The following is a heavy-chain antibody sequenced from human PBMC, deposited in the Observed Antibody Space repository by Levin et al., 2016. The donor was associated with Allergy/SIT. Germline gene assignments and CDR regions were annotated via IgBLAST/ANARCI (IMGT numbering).Heavy chain of an antibody. CDR2: ISSSSSTI. V-gene: IGHV3-48*01. CDR3: ARDPLDYGDYDFLDY. CDR1: GFTFSSYS. Sequence: GESLKISCAASGFTFSSYSMNWVRQAPGKGLEWVSYISSSSSTIYYADSVKGRFTISRDNAKNSLYLQMNSLRAEDTAVYYCARDPLDYGDYDFLDYWGQGTLVTVSS. J-gene: IGHJ4*02. D-gene: IGHD4-17*01.